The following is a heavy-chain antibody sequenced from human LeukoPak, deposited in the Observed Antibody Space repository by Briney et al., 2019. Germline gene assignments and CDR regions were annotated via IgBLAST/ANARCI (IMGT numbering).Heavy chain of an antibody. V-gene: IGHV3-23*01. CDR2: ISGGGGTT. Sequence: GGSLRLSCTASGFTFSSYAMSWVRQAPGKGLEWGSAISGGGGTTYYADSVKGRFTTSRDNSKNTLSLPMYSLRAEDTALYYCAKADGSAWYRGDYWGQGTLVTVSS. CDR1: GFTFSSYA. J-gene: IGHJ4*02. D-gene: IGHD6-19*01. CDR3: AKADGSAWYRGDY.